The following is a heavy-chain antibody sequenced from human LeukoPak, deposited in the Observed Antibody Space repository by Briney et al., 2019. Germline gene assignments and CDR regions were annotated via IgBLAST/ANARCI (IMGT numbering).Heavy chain of an antibody. J-gene: IGHJ4*02. CDR2: INPNSGGT. CDR1: GYSFNYYQ. V-gene: IGHV1-2*02. CDR3: ARDYYGSGSYSTDC. Sequence: GASVKVSCKASGYSFNYYQIHWVRQAPGQGLEWMGWINPNSGGTNYAQKFQGRVTMTRDTPISTAYMELSRVRSDDTAVYCCARDYYGSGSYSTDCWVQGTLVTVSS. D-gene: IGHD3-10*01.